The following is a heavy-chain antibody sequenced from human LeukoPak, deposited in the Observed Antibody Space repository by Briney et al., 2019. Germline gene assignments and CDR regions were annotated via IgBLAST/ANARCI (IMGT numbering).Heavy chain of an antibody. J-gene: IGHJ5*02. D-gene: IGHD3-16*01. CDR3: ARTTRFEDIAWFDP. CDR1: GGSISSSSYY. Sequence: SETLSLTCTASGGSISSSSYYWGWIRQPPGKGLEWIGSIYYSGSTYYNPSLKSRVTISVDTSKNQFSLKLSSVTAADTAVYYCARTTRFEDIAWFDPWGQGTLVTVSS. V-gene: IGHV4-39*01. CDR2: IYYSGST.